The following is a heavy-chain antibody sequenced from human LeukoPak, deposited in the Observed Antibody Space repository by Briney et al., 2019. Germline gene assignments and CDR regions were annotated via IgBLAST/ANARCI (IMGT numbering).Heavy chain of an antibody. Sequence: ASVKVSCKASGYTLTDYYMHWVRQAPGQGLEWMGWIDPNSGGTNYAQKFQGRVTMTRDTSISTAYMEVSRLTPDDTAVYYCAGLGYSSSDYPGFDPWGLGTLVTVSS. CDR2: IDPNSGGT. J-gene: IGHJ5*02. CDR3: AGLGYSSSDYPGFDP. V-gene: IGHV1-2*02. D-gene: IGHD6-13*01. CDR1: GYTLTDYY.